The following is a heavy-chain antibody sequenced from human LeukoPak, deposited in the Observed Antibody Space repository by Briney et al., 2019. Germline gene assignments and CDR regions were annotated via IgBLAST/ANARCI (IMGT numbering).Heavy chain of an antibody. D-gene: IGHD6-19*01. V-gene: IGHV5-10-1*01. CDR1: GYSFISYW. CDR2: IDPSDSYT. CDR3: ARPVQAYSSGWDFDY. J-gene: IGHJ4*02. Sequence: GESLKISCKGSGYSFISYWITWVRQMPGKGLEWMGTIDPSDSYTNYSPSFQGHVTIAVDKSITTAYLQWTSLKASDTAMYYCARPVQAYSSGWDFDYWGQGTLVTVSS.